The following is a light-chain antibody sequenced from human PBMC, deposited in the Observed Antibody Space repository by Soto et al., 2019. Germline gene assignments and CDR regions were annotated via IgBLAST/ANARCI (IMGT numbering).Light chain of an antibody. J-gene: IGLJ7*01. V-gene: IGLV7-46*01. Sequence: QAVVTQEPSLTVSPGGTVTLTCGSSTGAVTSGHYPYWFQQKPGQAPRTLIFDTNKKHSWTPARFSGSLLGGEAALTLSGAQPEDEAEYFCLLSYSGAAVFGGGTQLTVL. CDR3: LLSYSGAAV. CDR1: TGAVTSGHY. CDR2: DTN.